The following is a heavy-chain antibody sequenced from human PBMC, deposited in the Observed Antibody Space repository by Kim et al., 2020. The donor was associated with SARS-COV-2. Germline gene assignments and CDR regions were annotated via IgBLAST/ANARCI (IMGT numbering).Heavy chain of an antibody. J-gene: IGHJ6*02. CDR3: ASMLWEVVPAARFNYYYYYGMDV. V-gene: IGHV4-39*01. Sequence: SETLSLTCTVSGGSISSSSYYWGWIRQPPGKGLEWIGSIYYSGSTYYNPSLKSRVTISVDTSKNQFSLKLSSVTAADTAVYYCASMLWEVVPAARFNYYYYYGMDVWGQGTTVTVSS. D-gene: IGHD2-2*01. CDR1: GGSISSSSYY. CDR2: IYYSGST.